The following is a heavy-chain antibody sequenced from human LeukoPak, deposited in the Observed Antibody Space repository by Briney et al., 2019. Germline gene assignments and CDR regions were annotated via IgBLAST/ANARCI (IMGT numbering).Heavy chain of an antibody. J-gene: IGHJ4*02. CDR3: AKGDCSGGACYPDY. D-gene: IGHD2-15*01. V-gene: IGHV3-23*01. CDR2: ISGDGGST. CDR1: GFTFTSYS. Sequence: PGGSLRLSCAASGFTFTSYSMNWVRQAPGKGLEWVSTISGDGGSTFYTDSVRGQFTISRDNSKNTLYLQMNSLRAEDTAIYYCAKGDCSGGACYPDYWGQGTLVTVSS.